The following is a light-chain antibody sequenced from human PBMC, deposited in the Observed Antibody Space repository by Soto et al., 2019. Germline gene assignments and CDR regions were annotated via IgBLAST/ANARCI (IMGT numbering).Light chain of an antibody. CDR2: DAS. Sequence: EIVLTQSPATLSLSPGERATLSCRASQSVSTYLAWYQQKPGQAPRLLIYDASNRATGIPARFSGSGSGTDFTLTISILQPEDSAVYYCHQRSNWPGTFGQGTKLQIK. CDR1: QSVSTY. CDR3: HQRSNWPGT. V-gene: IGKV3-11*01. J-gene: IGKJ2*01.